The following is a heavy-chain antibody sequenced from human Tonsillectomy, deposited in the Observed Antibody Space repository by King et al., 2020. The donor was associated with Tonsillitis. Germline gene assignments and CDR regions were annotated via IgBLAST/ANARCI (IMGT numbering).Heavy chain of an antibody. CDR2: INPSGGST. CDR3: AREPFGIQYYFDY. D-gene: IGHD1-14*01. Sequence: VRLVQSGAEVKKPGASVKVSCKASGYTFTSYYMHWVRQAPGQGLEWMGIINPSGGSTSYAQKFQGRVTMTRDTSTSTVYMELSSLRSEDTDEYYCAREPFGIQYYFDYWGQGTLVTVSS. CDR1: GYTFTSYY. V-gene: IGHV1-46*01. J-gene: IGHJ4*02.